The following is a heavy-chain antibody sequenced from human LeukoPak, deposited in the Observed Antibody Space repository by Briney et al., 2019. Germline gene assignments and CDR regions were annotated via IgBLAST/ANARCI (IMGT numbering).Heavy chain of an antibody. J-gene: IGHJ4*02. Sequence: ASVKVSCKASGYTFTGYYMHWVRQAPGQGLEWMGRINPNSGGTNYAQKFQGRVTMTRDTSISTAYMELSRLRSDDTAVYYCARESEEMATMGGYWGQGTLVTVSS. D-gene: IGHD5-24*01. CDR1: GYTFTGYY. CDR3: ARESEEMATMGGY. V-gene: IGHV1-2*06. CDR2: INPNSGGT.